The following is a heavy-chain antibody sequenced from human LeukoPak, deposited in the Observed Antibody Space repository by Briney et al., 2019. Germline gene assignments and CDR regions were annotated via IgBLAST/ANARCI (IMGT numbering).Heavy chain of an antibody. CDR1: GGSISSSSYY. CDR3: ARPFHTAMVLDAFDI. Sequence: SETLSLTCTVSGGSISSSSYYWGWIRQPPGKGLEWIGSIYFSGSTYYNPSLKSRVTISVDTFKNQFSLRLSSVTAADTAVYYCARPFHTAMVLDAFDIWGQGTMITVSS. D-gene: IGHD5-18*01. V-gene: IGHV4-39*01. J-gene: IGHJ3*02. CDR2: IYFSGST.